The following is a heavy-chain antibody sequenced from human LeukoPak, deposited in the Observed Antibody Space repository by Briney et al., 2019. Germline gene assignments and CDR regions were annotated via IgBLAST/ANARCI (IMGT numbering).Heavy chain of an antibody. V-gene: IGHV1-69*04. D-gene: IGHD3-9*01. CDR1: GGTFSSYA. Sequence: ASVKVSCKASGGTFSSYAISWVRQAPGQGLEWMGRIIPILGIANYAQKFQGRVTITADKSTSTAYMELSSLRSEDTAVYYCARSGSYYDILTGYYLNWFDPWGQGTLVTVSS. CDR3: ARSGSYYDILTGYYLNWFDP. CDR2: IIPILGIA. J-gene: IGHJ5*02.